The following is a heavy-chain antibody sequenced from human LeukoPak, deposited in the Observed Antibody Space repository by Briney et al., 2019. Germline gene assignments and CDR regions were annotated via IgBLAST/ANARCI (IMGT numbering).Heavy chain of an antibody. V-gene: IGHV1-18*01. Sequence: GASVRLSCKASGYTFASYGISWVRQAPGQGLEWMGWISAYNGNTNYAQKLQGRVTMTTDASTNTAYMELRSLKSDDTAVYYCARPLATTGLYYFDYWGQGTLVTVSS. CDR2: ISAYNGNT. D-gene: IGHD1-1*01. J-gene: IGHJ4*02. CDR3: ARPLATTGLYYFDY. CDR1: GYTFASYG.